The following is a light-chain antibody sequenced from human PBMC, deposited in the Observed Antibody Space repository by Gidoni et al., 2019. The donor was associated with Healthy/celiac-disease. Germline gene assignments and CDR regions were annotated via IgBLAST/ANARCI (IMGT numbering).Light chain of an antibody. CDR1: SGSIASNY. V-gene: IGLV6-57*01. Sequence: NFMLTQPHSASEAPGKTVTISCTRSSGSIASNYVQWYQQRPGSSPTTVIYEDNRRPSGVPDRFSGSIDSSSNSASLTISGLKTEDEADYYCQSYDSSNRVFGGGTKLTVL. CDR2: EDN. CDR3: QSYDSSNRV. J-gene: IGLJ2*01.